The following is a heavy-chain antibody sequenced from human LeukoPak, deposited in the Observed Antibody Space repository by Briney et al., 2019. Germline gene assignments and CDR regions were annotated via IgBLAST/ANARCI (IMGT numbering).Heavy chain of an antibody. CDR1: GFTFSSYA. Sequence: GGSLRLSCAASGFTFSSYAMSWVHQAPGKGLEWVSAISGSGGSTYYADSVKGRFTISRDNSKNTLYLQMNSLRAEDTAVYYCAKDPLAAAGKAGDYWGQGTLVTVSS. J-gene: IGHJ4*02. CDR2: ISGSGGST. D-gene: IGHD6-13*01. CDR3: AKDPLAAAGKAGDY. V-gene: IGHV3-23*01.